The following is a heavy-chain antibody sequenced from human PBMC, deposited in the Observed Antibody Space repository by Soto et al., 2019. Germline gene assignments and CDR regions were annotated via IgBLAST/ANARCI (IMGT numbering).Heavy chain of an antibody. CDR1: DDSISSYY. J-gene: IGHJ4*02. CDR2: IFYTGGT. Sequence: SETLSLTCTVSDDSISSYYWGWIRQPPGKGLEWIGYIFYTGGTNYNPSLKSRVTISIDTSKNQFSLKLSSVTAADTAVYYCARHFPIGNNWNFFDYRGQGTLVTVSS. CDR3: ARHFPIGNNWNFFDY. D-gene: IGHD1-1*01. V-gene: IGHV4-59*13.